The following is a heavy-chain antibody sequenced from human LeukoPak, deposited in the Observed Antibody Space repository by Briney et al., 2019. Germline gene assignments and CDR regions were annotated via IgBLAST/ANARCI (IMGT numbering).Heavy chain of an antibody. J-gene: IGHJ3*02. CDR3: ARDEYSSGWYSRVNGAFDI. V-gene: IGHV3-21*01. Sequence: PGGSLRLSCAASGFTFSSYSMNWVRQAPGKGLEWVSSISSSSSCIYYADSVEGRFTISRDNAKNSLYLQMNSLRAEDTAVYYCARDEYSSGWYSRVNGAFDIWGQGTMVTVSS. D-gene: IGHD6-19*01. CDR1: GFTFSSYS. CDR2: ISSSSSCI.